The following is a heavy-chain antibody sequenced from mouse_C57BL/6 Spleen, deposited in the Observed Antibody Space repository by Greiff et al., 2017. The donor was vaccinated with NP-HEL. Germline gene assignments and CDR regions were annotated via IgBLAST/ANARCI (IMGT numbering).Heavy chain of an antibody. Sequence: VQLQQSGAELVRPGSSVKMSCKTSGYTFTSYGINWVKQRPGQGLEWIGYIYIGNGYTEYNEKFKGKATLTSDTSSSTAYMQLSSLTSEDSAIYLCERVVGVTTGEYYAVDYWGQGTSVPVSS. CDR2: IYIGNGYT. CDR3: ERVVGVTTGEYYAVDY. V-gene: IGHV1-58*01. CDR1: GYTFTSYG. J-gene: IGHJ4*01. D-gene: IGHD2-2*01.